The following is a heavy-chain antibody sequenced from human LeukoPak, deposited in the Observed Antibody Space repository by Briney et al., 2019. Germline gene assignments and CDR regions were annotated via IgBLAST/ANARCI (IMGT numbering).Heavy chain of an antibody. D-gene: IGHD6-19*01. CDR3: ARGSIAVAQYIYYYYMDV. CDR1: GFTFSSYS. Sequence: PGGSLRLSCAASGFTFSSYSMNWVRQAPGKGLEWVSSISSSSSYIYYADSVKGRFTISRDNAKNSLYLQMNSLRAEDTAVYYCARGSIAVAQYIYYYYMDVWGKGTTVTVSS. V-gene: IGHV3-21*01. J-gene: IGHJ6*03. CDR2: ISSSSSYI.